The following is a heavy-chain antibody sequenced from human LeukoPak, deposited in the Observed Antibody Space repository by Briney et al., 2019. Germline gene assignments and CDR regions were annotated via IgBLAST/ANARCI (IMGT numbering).Heavy chain of an antibody. CDR2: LYSGGNT. CDR3: AGVMRGAFDI. CDR1: GFTVSSND. J-gene: IGHJ3*02. V-gene: IGHV3-53*01. Sequence: GGSLRLSCAASGFTVSSNDMNWVRQAPGKGLEWVSLLYSGGNTYYADSVKGRFTISRDNSNNTLYLQLDSLRVEDTAIYYCAGVMRGAFDIWGQGTLVTVSS.